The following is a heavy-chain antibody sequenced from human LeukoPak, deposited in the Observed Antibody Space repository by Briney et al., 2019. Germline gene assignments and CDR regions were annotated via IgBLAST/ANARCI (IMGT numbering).Heavy chain of an antibody. D-gene: IGHD2-15*01. J-gene: IGHJ4*02. CDR1: GGSFSGYY. CDR2: INHSGST. V-gene: IGHV4-34*01. CDR3: ARLSVVVVAATPGWILRGYYFDY. Sequence: SSETLSLTCAVYGGSFSGYYWSWIRQPPGKGLEWIGEINHSGSTNYNPSLKSRVTISVDTSKNQFSLKLSSVTAADTAVYYCARLSVVVVAATPGWILRGYYFDYWGQGTLVTVSS.